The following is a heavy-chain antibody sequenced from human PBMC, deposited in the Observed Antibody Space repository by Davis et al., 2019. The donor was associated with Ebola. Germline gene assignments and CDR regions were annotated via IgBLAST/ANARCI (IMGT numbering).Heavy chain of an antibody. CDR2: IIPIFDTP. J-gene: IGHJ4*02. V-gene: IGHV1-69*13. Sequence: SVKVSCKTSGGSFSSHPISWVRQAPRQGLEWMGGIIPIFDTPHYAQKFQGRITITADASTSTAHMELSSLRSEDTATYFCALDFDGGNYYFDYWGPGTPVTVSS. CDR3: ALDFDGGNYYFDY. D-gene: IGHD3-9*01. CDR1: GGSFSSHP.